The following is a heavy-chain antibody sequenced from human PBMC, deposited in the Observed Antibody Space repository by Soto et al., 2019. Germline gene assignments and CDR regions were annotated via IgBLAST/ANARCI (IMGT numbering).Heavy chain of an antibody. V-gene: IGHV1-69*01. CDR3: ARDQMITFEGVRYYGMDA. CDR2: IIPIFGTA. J-gene: IGHJ6*02. Sequence: QVQLVQSGAEVKKPGSSVKVSCKASGGTFSSYAISWVRQAPGQGLEWMGGIIPIFGTANYAQKFQGRVTITADESTSSAYMELSSLRSEDTAVYYCARDQMITFEGVRYYGMDAWGQGTTVTVSS. CDR1: GGTFSSYA. D-gene: IGHD3-16*01.